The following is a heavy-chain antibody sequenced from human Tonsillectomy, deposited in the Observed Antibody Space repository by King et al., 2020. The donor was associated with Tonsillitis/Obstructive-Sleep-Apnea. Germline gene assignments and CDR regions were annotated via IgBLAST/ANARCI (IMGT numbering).Heavy chain of an antibody. D-gene: IGHD5-24*01. CDR3: AKVLRWLQYRDAFYI. CDR1: GFTFSSYG. CDR2: ISYDGSNK. Sequence: VQLVESGGGVVQPGRSLRLSCAASGFTFSSYGMHWVRQAPGKGLEWVAVISYDGSNKYYAESVKGRFTISRDNSKKTLYLQMNSLRAEDTPVYYCAKVLRWLQYRDAFYICGHGTMVTVSP. J-gene: IGHJ3*02. V-gene: IGHV3-30*18.